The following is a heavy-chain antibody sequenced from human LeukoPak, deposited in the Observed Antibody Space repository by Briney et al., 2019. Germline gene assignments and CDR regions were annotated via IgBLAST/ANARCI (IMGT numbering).Heavy chain of an antibody. CDR1: GFTFSSYA. J-gene: IGHJ4*02. CDR3: AKPSGGITMVRGVIRHFGY. Sequence: GGSLRLSCAASGFTFSSYAMSWVRQAPGKGLEWVSAISGSGGSTYYADSVKGRFTISRDNSKNTLYLQMNSLRAEDTAVYYCAKPSGGITMVRGVIRHFGYWGQGTLVTVSS. D-gene: IGHD3-10*01. V-gene: IGHV3-23*01. CDR2: ISGSGGST.